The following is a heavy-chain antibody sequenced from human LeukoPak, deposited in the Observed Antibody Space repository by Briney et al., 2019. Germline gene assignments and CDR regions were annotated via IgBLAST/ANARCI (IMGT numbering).Heavy chain of an antibody. V-gene: IGHV4-59*01. CDR3: ARGSGYSRRHFDY. CDR2: IYYSGST. Sequence: SETLSLTCTVSGGSISSYYWSWIRQPPGKGLEWIGYIYYSGSTNYNPSLKSRVTISVDTSKNQFSLKLSSVTAADTAVYYCARGSGYSRRHFDYWGQGTLVTVSS. J-gene: IGHJ4*02. CDR1: GGSISSYY. D-gene: IGHD3-22*01.